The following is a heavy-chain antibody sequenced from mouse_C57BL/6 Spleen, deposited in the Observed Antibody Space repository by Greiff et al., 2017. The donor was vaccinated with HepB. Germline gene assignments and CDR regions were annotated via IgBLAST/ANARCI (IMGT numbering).Heavy chain of an antibody. CDR2: ISSGGDYI. D-gene: IGHD2-4*01. V-gene: IGHV5-9-1*02. J-gene: IGHJ2*01. Sequence: EVMLVESGEGLVKPGGSLKLSCAASGFTFSSYAMSWVRQTPEKRLEWVAYISSGGDYIYYADTVKGRFTISRDNARNTLYLQMSSLKSEDTAMYYCTRERYYDYDGAFDYWGQGTTLTVSS. CDR3: TRERYYDYDGAFDY. CDR1: GFTFSSYA.